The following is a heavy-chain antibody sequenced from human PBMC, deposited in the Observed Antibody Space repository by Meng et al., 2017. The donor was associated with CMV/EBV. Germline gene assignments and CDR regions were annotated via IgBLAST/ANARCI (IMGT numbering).Heavy chain of an antibody. CDR3: ARDYAMVYNWFDP. D-gene: IGHD5-18*01. J-gene: IGHJ5*02. V-gene: IGHV1-2*02. CDR1: GYTFTGYY. CDR2: INPNSGGT. Sequence: ASVQVSCKASGYTFTGYYMHWVRQAPGQGLEWMGWINPNSGGTNYAQKFQGRVTMTRDTSISTAYMELSRLRSDDTAVYYCARDYAMVYNWFDPWGQGTLVTVSS.